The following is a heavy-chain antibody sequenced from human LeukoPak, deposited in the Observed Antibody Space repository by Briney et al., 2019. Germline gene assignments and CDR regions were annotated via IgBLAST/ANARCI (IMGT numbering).Heavy chain of an antibody. V-gene: IGHV1-2*02. CDR1: GYTFTGYY. D-gene: IGHD3-22*01. J-gene: IGHJ4*02. CDR2: INPNSGGT. Sequence: ASVKVSCKASGYTFTGYYMHWVRQAPGQGLEWMGWINPNSGGTNYAQKFQGRVTMTRDTSISTAYMELSRLRSDDTAVYYCARVPSRYYYDSSGPVGLDYWGQGTLVTVSS. CDR3: ARVPSRYYYDSSGPVGLDY.